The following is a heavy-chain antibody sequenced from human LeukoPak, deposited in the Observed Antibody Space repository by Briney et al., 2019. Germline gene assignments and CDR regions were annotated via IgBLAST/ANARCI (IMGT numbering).Heavy chain of an antibody. CDR1: GFTFSSYT. D-gene: IGHD6-19*01. J-gene: IGHJ4*02. CDR2: ISSTSTYI. CDR3: VRDGEYSTGWYQY. Sequence: GGSLRLSCAASGFTFSSYTMNWVRQAPGKGLEWVSSISSTSTYISYADSVKGRFTISRDNAKNSLYLQMNSLRAEDTAVYYCVRDGEYSTGWYQYWGQGTLVTVSS. V-gene: IGHV3-21*01.